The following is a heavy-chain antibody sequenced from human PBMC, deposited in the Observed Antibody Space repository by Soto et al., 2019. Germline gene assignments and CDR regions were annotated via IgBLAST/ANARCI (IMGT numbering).Heavy chain of an antibody. J-gene: IGHJ5*02. CDR2: IYWDDDK. CDR3: AHIPNYYQYDWFDP. CDR1: GFSLTTRGVG. Sequence: QITLKESGPTLVKPTQTLTLTCTFSGFSLTTRGVGVGWIRQPPGKALECLALIYWDDDKRYSPSLQSSLSITKATSKNHVVLTMTNVDPVDTATYYCAHIPNYYQYDWFDPWGQGTLVAVSS. V-gene: IGHV2-5*02. D-gene: IGHD3-16*01.